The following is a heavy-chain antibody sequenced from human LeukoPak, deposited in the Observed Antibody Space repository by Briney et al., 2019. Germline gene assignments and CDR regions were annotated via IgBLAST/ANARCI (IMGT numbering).Heavy chain of an antibody. CDR2: IYYSGST. D-gene: IGHD3-10*01. V-gene: IGHV4-59*01. CDR3: ARGLRYGSGSYSLAY. J-gene: IGHJ4*02. Sequence: SETLSLTCTVSGGSISSYYWSWIRQPPGKGLEWIGYIYYSGSTNYNPSLKSRVTISVDTSKNQFSLKLSSVTAADTAVYYCARGLRYGSGSYSLAYWGQGTLVTVSS. CDR1: GGSISSYY.